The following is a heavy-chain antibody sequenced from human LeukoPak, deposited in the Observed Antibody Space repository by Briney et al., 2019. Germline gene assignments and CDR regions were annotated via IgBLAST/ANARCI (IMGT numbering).Heavy chain of an antibody. D-gene: IGHD2-2*01. V-gene: IGHV3-11*04. Sequence: GGSLRLSCAASGFTFSDYYMSWIRQAPGKGLEWVSYISSSGSTIYYADSVKGRFTISRDNAKNSLYLQMNSLRAEDTAVYYCAKDSSPGYCSSTSCYYGYYFDYWGQGTLVTVSS. CDR3: AKDSSPGYCSSTSCYYGYYFDY. CDR2: ISSSGSTI. CDR1: GFTFSDYY. J-gene: IGHJ4*02.